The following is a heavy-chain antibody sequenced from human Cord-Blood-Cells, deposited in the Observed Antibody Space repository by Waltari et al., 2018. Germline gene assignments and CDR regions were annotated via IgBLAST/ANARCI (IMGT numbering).Heavy chain of an antibody. D-gene: IGHD6-19*01. V-gene: IGHV2-26*01. CDR2: IFSNDEK. Sequence: QVTLKESGPVLVKPTETLTLTCTVSGFSLSNARMGVSWIRQPPGKALEWLEHIFSNDEKSYSTSLKSRLTISKDTSKSQVVLTMTNMDPVDTATYYCARTPVYSSGWYYFDYWGQGTLVTVSS. CDR1: GFSLSNARMG. J-gene: IGHJ4*02. CDR3: ARTPVYSSGWYYFDY.